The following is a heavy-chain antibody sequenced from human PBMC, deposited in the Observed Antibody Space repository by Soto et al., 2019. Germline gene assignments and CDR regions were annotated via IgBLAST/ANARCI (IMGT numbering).Heavy chain of an antibody. CDR2: IYYIGST. V-gene: IGHV4-59*07. Sequence: SDTLSLTCTVSDDSISNYYWSWIRQPPGKGLEWIGSIYYIGSTNYNPSLKSRVTLSVDTSQNELSLKLTSVTAADTAVYYCARLGVMVRGSSNWFDPWGQGTLVTVSS. D-gene: IGHD3-10*01. J-gene: IGHJ5*02. CDR1: DDSISNYY. CDR3: ARLGVMVRGSSNWFDP.